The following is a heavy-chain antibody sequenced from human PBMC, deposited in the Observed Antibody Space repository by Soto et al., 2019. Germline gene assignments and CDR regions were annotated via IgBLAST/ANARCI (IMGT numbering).Heavy chain of an antibody. CDR2: IYYSGST. CDR1: GDSISNYY. Sequence: PSETLSLTCTVSGDSISNYYWSWIRQPPGKGLEWIGYIYYSGSTNYNPSLKSRVTISVDTSKNQFSLKLSSVTAADTAVYYCARDPQRLTRGAFDIWGQGTMVTVSS. J-gene: IGHJ3*02. D-gene: IGHD1-20*01. CDR3: ARDPQRLTRGAFDI. V-gene: IGHV4-59*01.